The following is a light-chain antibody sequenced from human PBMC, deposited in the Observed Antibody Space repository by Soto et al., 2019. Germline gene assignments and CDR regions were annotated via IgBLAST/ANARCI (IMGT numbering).Light chain of an antibody. J-gene: IGKJ4*01. V-gene: IGKV1-27*01. CDR1: QGIGNY. CDR2: GAS. Sequence: DIQMTQSPSSLSASVGDRVTITCRASQGIGNYLAWYQQKPGKVPKLLIFGASTLQSGVPSRFSGSGSGTDFTLTISSLQPEDFAMYYCQNYDSAPFAFGGGTKVEIK. CDR3: QNYDSAPFA.